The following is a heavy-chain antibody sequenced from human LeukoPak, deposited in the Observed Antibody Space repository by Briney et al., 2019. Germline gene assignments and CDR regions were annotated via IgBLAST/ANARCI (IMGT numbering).Heavy chain of an antibody. CDR1: GFTFGDYA. CDR3: TRALYPLDAFDI. V-gene: IGHV3-49*04. Sequence: PGRSLRLSCTASGFTFGDYAMSWVRQAPGKGLEWVGFIRSKAYGGTTEYAASVKGRFTISRDDSKSIAYLQMNSLKTEDTAVYYCTRALYPLDAFDIWGQGTMVTVSS. CDR2: IRSKAYGGTT. J-gene: IGHJ3*02. D-gene: IGHD5/OR15-5a*01.